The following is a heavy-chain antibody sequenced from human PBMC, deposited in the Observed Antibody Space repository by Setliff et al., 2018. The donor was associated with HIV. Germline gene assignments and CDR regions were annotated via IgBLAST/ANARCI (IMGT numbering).Heavy chain of an antibody. CDR1: GYIFTSYY. D-gene: IGHD6-13*01. CDR3: ARGGIAAADKRDINF. Sequence: GASVKVSCKASGYIFTSYYMHWVRQAPGQGLEWLGVINPSGGSTDYAQTVKDRVTMTKDTSTATVNMELRSLTSDDTAVYYCARGGIAAADKRDINFWGQGTMVTVSS. CDR2: INPSGGST. V-gene: IGHV1-46*01. J-gene: IGHJ3*01.